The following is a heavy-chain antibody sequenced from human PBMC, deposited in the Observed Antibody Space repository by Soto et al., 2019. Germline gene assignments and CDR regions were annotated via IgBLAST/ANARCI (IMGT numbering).Heavy chain of an antibody. CDR3: ARDRRRTIFGGYYLAV. CDR1: GFTFRNHA. Sequence: GGSLRLSCAASGFTFRNHAMHWVRQAPGKGLEWVGFSRSKAFGGTTQYAASVKGRFTISRDDSNSIAYLQMNSLKTEDTAVYYCARDRRRTIFGGYYLAVWATGTTVTVSS. J-gene: IGHJ6*03. D-gene: IGHD3-3*01. V-gene: IGHV3-49*04. CDR2: SRSKAFGGTT.